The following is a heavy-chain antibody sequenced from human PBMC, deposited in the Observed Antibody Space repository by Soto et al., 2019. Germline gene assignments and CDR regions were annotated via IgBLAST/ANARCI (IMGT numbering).Heavy chain of an antibody. CDR3: ASDPLGYCSGGSCYS. CDR2: IYYSGRT. D-gene: IGHD2-15*01. Sequence: PSETLSLTCTVSGGSISSSSYLWGWIRQPPGKGLEWIGSIYYSGRTYYNPSLKSRVTISVDTSKNQFSLKLRSVTAADTAVYYCASDPLGYCSGGSCYSWGQGTLVTVSS. J-gene: IGHJ5*02. V-gene: IGHV4-39*01. CDR1: GGSISSSSYL.